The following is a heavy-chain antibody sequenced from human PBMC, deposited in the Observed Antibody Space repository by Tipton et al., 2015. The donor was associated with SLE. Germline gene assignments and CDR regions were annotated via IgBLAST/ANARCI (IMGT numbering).Heavy chain of an antibody. CDR3: AIPSVEMTTLATHFDS. CDR2: VIPIFERV. J-gene: IGHJ4*02. V-gene: IGHV1-69*06. Sequence: QLVQSGAEMKKPGSSVKVSCKAPGGTFSNSGIGWVRQTPGQGLEWMGGVIPIFERVSYAQKFEGRLTITADKSTDTAYMELNSLTSEDTAMYYCAIPSVEMTTLATHFDSWGQGALVTVSS. CDR1: GGTFSNSG. D-gene: IGHD5-24*01.